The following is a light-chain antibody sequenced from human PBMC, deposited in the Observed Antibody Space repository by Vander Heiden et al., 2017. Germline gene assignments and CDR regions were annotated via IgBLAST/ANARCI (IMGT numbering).Light chain of an antibody. V-gene: IGKV4-1*01. Sequence: DIVMTQSPDSLAVSLGERATITCKSSQSVFYSANNKSNLAWYQQRPGQPPKLLFYWASGRAAGVPARFSGSGTGTDFTLTNNSLQAESVGVYYWQQYYRSPPGTFGQGTKGEV. J-gene: IGKJ1*01. CDR3: QQYYRSPPGT. CDR2: WAS. CDR1: QSVFYSANNKSN.